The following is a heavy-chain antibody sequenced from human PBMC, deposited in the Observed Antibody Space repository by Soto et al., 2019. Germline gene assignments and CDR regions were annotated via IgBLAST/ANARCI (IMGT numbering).Heavy chain of an antibody. CDR2: IYYSGST. Sequence: LSLNCTVSGGSIISCGYYWSWIRQHPGKGLEWIGYIYYSGSTYYNPSLKSRVTISVDTSKNQFSLKLSSVTAADTAVYYCARIRFLQWSDYYYVMDGWGQGTTVTFSS. CDR1: GGSIISCGYY. V-gene: IGHV4-31*03. D-gene: IGHD3-3*01. J-gene: IGHJ6*01. CDR3: ARIRFLQWSDYYYVMDG.